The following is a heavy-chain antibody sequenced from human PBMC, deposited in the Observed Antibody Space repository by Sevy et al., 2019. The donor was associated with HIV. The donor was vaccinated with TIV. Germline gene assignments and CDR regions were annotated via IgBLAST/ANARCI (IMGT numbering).Heavy chain of an antibody. CDR1: GFTFNSFW. V-gene: IGHV3-7*01. CDR3: ARRSDLSSSWSSFDY. Sequence: GGSLRLSCAASGFTFNSFWMSWVHQAPGKGLEWVANIKQDGSEKYYVDFVKGRFTISRDNAKNSLYLQMNSLRAEDTAVYYCARRSDLSSSWSSFDYWGRGTLVTVSS. J-gene: IGHJ4*02. CDR2: IKQDGSEK. D-gene: IGHD6-13*01.